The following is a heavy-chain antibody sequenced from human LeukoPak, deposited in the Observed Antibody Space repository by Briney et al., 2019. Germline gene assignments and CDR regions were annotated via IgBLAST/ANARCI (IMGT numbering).Heavy chain of an antibody. CDR3: ARSIMVTFGGVIAPGY. V-gene: IGHV1-3*01. Sequence: ASVKVSCKASGYTFTSYAMHWVRQAPGQRLEWMGWINAGNGNTKYSQKFQGRVTITRDTSATTAYMELSSLRSEDTAVNSCARSIMVTFGGVIAPGYWGQGTLVTVSS. J-gene: IGHJ4*02. CDR1: GYTFTSYA. CDR2: INAGNGNT. D-gene: IGHD3-16*02.